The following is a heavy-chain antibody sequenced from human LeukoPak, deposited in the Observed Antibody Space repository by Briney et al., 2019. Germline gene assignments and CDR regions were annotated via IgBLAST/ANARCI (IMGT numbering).Heavy chain of an antibody. Sequence: SETLSLTCTVSGGSISSGGYYWSWIRQHPGKGLEWIGYIYCSGSTYYNPSLKSRVTISVGTSKNQFSLKLSSVTAADTAVYYCARFVSSGYSHDAFDIWGQGTMVTVSS. CDR1: GGSISSGGYY. J-gene: IGHJ3*02. V-gene: IGHV4-31*03. D-gene: IGHD3-22*01. CDR3: ARFVSSGYSHDAFDI. CDR2: IYCSGST.